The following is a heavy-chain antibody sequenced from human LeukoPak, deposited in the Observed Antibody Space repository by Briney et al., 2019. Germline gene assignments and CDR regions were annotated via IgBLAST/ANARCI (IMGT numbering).Heavy chain of an antibody. J-gene: IGHJ5*02. D-gene: IGHD3-10*01. V-gene: IGHV4-61*01. CDR2: IYYSGSA. CDR1: GGSVSSGSYY. CDR3: ARGFGDWGLSWFDP. Sequence: SETLSLTCTVSGGSVSSGSYYWSWIRQPPRKGLAWIGYIYYSGSAKYNPSLKSRVTISVDTSKNQLCLKLTSGTAADTAVYYCARGFGDWGLSWFDPWGQGTLSPSPQ.